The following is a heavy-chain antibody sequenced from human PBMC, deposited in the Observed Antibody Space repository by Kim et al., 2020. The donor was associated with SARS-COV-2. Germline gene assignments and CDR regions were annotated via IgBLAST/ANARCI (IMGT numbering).Heavy chain of an antibody. V-gene: IGHV1-2*02. D-gene: IGHD6-6*01. CDR1: GYTFTGYY. CDR2: INPNSGGT. J-gene: IGHJ6*02. Sequence: ASVKVSCKASGYTFTGYYMHWVRQAPGQGLEWMGWINPNSGGTNYAQKFQGRVTMTRDTSISTAYMELSRLRSDDTAVYYCARANSKYSSSRIRPGQYGMEVWGQGTTVTVSS. CDR3: ARANSKYSSSRIRPGQYGMEV.